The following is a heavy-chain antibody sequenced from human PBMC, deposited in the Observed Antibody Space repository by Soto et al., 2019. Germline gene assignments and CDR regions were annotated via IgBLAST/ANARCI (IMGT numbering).Heavy chain of an antibody. J-gene: IGHJ6*02. Sequence: SETLSLTCAVSCGSISSSNWWSWVRQAPGKGLEWIGEIYHSGSTNYNPSLKSRVTISVDKSKNQFSLKLSSVTAADTAVYYCARGLRPYYYYGMDVWGQGTTVNVSS. D-gene: IGHD4-17*01. V-gene: IGHV4-4*02. CDR3: ARGLRPYYYYGMDV. CDR1: CGSISSSNW. CDR2: IYHSGST.